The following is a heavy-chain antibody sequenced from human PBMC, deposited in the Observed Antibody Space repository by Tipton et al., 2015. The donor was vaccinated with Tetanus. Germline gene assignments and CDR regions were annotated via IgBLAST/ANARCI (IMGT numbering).Heavy chain of an antibody. J-gene: IGHJ4*02. CDR1: GGSISSYY. D-gene: IGHD3-10*01. V-gene: IGHV4-59*12. CDR3: ASGMVRGVIVDY. CDR2: IYYSGST. Sequence: TLSLTCTVFGGSISSYYWSWIRQPPGKGLEWIGYIYYSGSTNYNPSLKSRVTISVDTSKNQFSLKLSSVTAADTAVYYCASGMVRGVIVDYWGQGTLVTVSS.